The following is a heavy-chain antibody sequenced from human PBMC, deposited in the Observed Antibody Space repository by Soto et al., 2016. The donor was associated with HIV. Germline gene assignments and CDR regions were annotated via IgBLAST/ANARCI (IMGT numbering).Heavy chain of an antibody. CDR2: IYYSGGT. D-gene: IGHD3-22*01. CDR1: GGSISSGDYY. CDR3: ARASPXYYYDNSGYQY. V-gene: IGHV4-31*03. J-gene: IGHJ4*03. Sequence: QVQLQESGPGLVKPSQTLSLTCTVSGGSISSGDYYWSWIRQHPGKGLEWIGYIYYSGGTYYNSSLKSRLTISVDTSKNQFSLKLSSVTAADTAVYYCARASPXYYYDNSGYQYWGPGHLVIVSS.